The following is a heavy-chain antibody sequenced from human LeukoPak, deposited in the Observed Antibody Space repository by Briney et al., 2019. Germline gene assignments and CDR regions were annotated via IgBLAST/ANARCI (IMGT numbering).Heavy chain of an antibody. D-gene: IGHD2-2*01. V-gene: IGHV3-23*01. Sequence: PGGSLRLSCAASGFTFSSYAMSWVRQAPGKGLEWVSAISGSGGSTYYADSVKGRFTISRDNSKNTLYLQMNSLRAEDTAVYYCATLSVVVPAAIIEYYFDYWGQGTLVTVSS. CDR2: ISGSGGST. CDR1: GFTFSSYA. J-gene: IGHJ4*02. CDR3: ATLSVVVPAAIIEYYFDY.